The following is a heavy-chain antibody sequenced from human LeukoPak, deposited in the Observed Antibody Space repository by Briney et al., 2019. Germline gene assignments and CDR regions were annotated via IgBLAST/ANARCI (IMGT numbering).Heavy chain of an antibody. V-gene: IGHV4-38-2*02. CDR3: ARGLPSETPRFDP. CDR1: GYSISSSFY. Sequence: SETLSLTCTVSGYSISSSFYWGWIRQSPGKGLEWIGSIYYSGSTYYNPSLKSRVTISVDTSKNQFSLKLSSVTAADTAVYYCARGLPSETPRFDPWGQGTLVTVSS. J-gene: IGHJ5*02. CDR2: IYYSGST. D-gene: IGHD4-11*01.